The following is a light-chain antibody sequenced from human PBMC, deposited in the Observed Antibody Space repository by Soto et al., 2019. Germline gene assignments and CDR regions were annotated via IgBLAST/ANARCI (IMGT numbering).Light chain of an antibody. CDR3: QQYGALPPT. J-gene: IGKJ4*01. CDR1: QTVSNTY. CDR2: GAS. Sequence: EIVLTQFPGALSLSPGERVTLSCRASQTVSNTYLAWYQQKSGQAPKFLIYGASNRATGIPDRFSGSGSVTDFILTISILEPEDVAVYYCQQYGALPPTFGGGTKVEIK. V-gene: IGKV3-20*01.